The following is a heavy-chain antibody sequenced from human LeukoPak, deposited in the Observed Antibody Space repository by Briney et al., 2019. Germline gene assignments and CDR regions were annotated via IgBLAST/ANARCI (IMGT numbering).Heavy chain of an antibody. J-gene: IGHJ4*02. Sequence: KTGGSLRLSCAASGFTSSSYAMHWVRQAPGKGLEWVAVISYDGSNKYYADSVKGRFTISRDNSKNTLYLQMNSLRAEDTAVYYCAREVSSSGYQFDYWGQGTLVTVSS. CDR1: GFTSSSYA. CDR3: AREVSSSGYQFDY. CDR2: ISYDGSNK. V-gene: IGHV3-30-3*01. D-gene: IGHD3-22*01.